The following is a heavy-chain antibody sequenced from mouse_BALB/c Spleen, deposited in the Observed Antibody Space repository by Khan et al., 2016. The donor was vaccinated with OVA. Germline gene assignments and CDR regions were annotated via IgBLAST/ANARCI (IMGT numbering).Heavy chain of an antibody. D-gene: IGHD1-1*01. CDR1: GFTFSTYG. CDR3: ARLAYYYDSEGLAY. Sequence: EVELVESGGDLVKPEGSLKLSCAASGFTFSTYGMSWVRQTPDKRLEWVATISSCGSYTYYPDCVQGRFSISRDNAKNTLYLQMSSLKSEDTAMFYCARLAYYYDSEGLAYWGQGTLVTVSA. V-gene: IGHV5-6*01. CDR2: ISSCGSYT. J-gene: IGHJ3*01.